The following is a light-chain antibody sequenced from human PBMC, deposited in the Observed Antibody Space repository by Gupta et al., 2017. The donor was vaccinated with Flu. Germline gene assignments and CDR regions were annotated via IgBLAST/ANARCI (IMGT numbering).Light chain of an antibody. CDR2: EIS. V-gene: IGLV2-14*01. Sequence: SALTQPASVSGSPGQSITSPCTGTSSDIGGYNYVSWYQHHPGKAPNLLIFEISNRPAGVASRFSGSKAGNTAALTISVHQAEDAAYYYCHSDTSPSSWVFGGGTKLTVL. J-gene: IGLJ3*02. CDR3: HSDTSPSSWV. CDR1: SSDIGGYNY.